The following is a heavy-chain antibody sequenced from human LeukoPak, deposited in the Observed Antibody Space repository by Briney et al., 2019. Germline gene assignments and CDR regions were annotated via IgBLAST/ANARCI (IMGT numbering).Heavy chain of an antibody. CDR3: AKDGGQGADY. D-gene: IGHD3-16*01. J-gene: IGHJ4*02. CDR2: ISGSDGST. CDR1: GFSFSSYA. Sequence: GGSLRLSCAASGFSFSSYAMSWVRQAPGKGLEWVSGISGSDGSTYYADSVKGRFAISRDNSKNTLYLQMNSLRAEDMAVYYCAKDGGQGADYWGQGTLVSVSS. V-gene: IGHV3-23*01.